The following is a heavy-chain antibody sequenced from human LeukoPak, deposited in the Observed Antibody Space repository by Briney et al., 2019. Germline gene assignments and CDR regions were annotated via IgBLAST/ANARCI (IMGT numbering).Heavy chain of an antibody. CDR2: ISYSGST. V-gene: IGHV4-59*01. CDR1: GGSISSYY. J-gene: IGHJ4*02. Sequence: TSETLSLTCTVSGGSISSYYWSWIRQPPGKGLEWIGYISYSGSTNYNPSLKSRVTISVDTSNNQFSLKLSSVTAADTAVYYCARGARTFDYWGQGTLVTVSS. D-gene: IGHD1/OR15-1a*01. CDR3: ARGARTFDY.